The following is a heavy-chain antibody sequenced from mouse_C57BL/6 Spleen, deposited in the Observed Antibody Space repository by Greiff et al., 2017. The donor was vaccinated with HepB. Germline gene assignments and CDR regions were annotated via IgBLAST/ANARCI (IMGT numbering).Heavy chain of an antibody. Sequence: QVQLQQPGAELVRPGSSVKLSCKASGYTFTSYWMHWVKQRPIQGLEWIGNIDPSDSETHYNQKFKDKATLTVDKSSSTAYMLLSSLTSEDSAVYYCARSNDGYYPFAYWGQGTLVTVSA. CDR3: ARSNDGYYPFAY. CDR1: GYTFTSYW. J-gene: IGHJ3*01. V-gene: IGHV1-52*01. CDR2: IDPSDSET. D-gene: IGHD2-3*01.